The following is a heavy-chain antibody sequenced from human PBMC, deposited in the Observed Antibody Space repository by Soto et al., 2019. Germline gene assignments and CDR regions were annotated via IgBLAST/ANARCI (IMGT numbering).Heavy chain of an antibody. CDR2: MNPKSGGA. V-gene: IGHV1-2*02. CDR3: TRENIENSDGLYDAFDI. D-gene: IGHD5-18*01. CDR1: GYTFTDYY. J-gene: IGHJ3*02. Sequence: ASVKVSCKTSGYTFTDYYTHWVQQAPGQGLEWMGWMNPKSGGAYFAQKFQGRVTLTRDTSIGTAYIEVNSLTSDDTAVYFCTRENIENSDGLYDAFDIWGQGTTVTVSS.